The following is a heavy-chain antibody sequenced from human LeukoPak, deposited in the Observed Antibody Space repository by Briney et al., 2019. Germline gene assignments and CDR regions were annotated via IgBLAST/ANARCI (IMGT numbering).Heavy chain of an antibody. CDR3: ARVELHPTDDAFDI. CDR2: IYYSGST. CDR1: GGSISSYY. D-gene: IGHD1-7*01. Sequence: SETLSLTCTVSGGSISSYYWSWIRQPPGKGLEWIGYIYYSGSTNYNPSLKSRVTISVDTSKNQFSLKLSSVTAADTAVYYCARVELHPTDDAFDIWGQGTRVTVSS. V-gene: IGHV4-59*01. J-gene: IGHJ3*02.